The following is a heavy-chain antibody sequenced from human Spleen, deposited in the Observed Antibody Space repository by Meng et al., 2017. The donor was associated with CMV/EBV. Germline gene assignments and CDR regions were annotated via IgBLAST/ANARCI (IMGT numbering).Heavy chain of an antibody. CDR1: GFTFSIYW. CDR2: IKQDESET. V-gene: IGHV3-7*01. J-gene: IGHJ3*02. D-gene: IGHD7-27*01. Sequence: GGPLRLSCAASGFTFSIYWMSWVRQAPGKGLEWVANIKQDESETYYVDSVKGRFTISRDNAKNSLHLQMSSLRAEDTAVYYCARGNERNWGFRLRAFDIWGQGTMVTVSS. CDR3: ARGNERNWGFRLRAFDI.